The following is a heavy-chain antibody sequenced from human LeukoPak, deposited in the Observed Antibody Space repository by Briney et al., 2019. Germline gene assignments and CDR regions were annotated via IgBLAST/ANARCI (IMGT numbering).Heavy chain of an antibody. CDR3: ARREVIVVVPAAIPRGGYFDWLGAFDI. V-gene: IGHV1-69*01. Sequence: ASVKVSCKASGGTFSSYAISWVRQAPGQGLEWMGGIIPIFGTANYAQKFQGRVTITADESTSTAYMELSSLRSEDTAVYYCARREVIVVVPAAIPRGGYFDWLGAFDIWGQGTMVTVSS. J-gene: IGHJ3*02. CDR1: GGTFSSYA. CDR2: IIPIFGTA. D-gene: IGHD2-2*02.